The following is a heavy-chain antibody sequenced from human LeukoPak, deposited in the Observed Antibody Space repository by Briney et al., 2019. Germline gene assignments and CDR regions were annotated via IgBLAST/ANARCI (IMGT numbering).Heavy chain of an antibody. D-gene: IGHD1-26*01. CDR2: ISYDGSNK. CDR1: GFTFSSYG. CDR3: AKDVYGSYF. J-gene: IGHJ4*02. Sequence: PGGSLRLSCAASGFTFSSYGMHWVRQAPGKGLEWVAVISYDGSNKYYADSVKGRFTISRDNSKNTLYLQMNSLRAEDTAVYYCAKDVYGSYFWGQGTLVTVSS. V-gene: IGHV3-30*18.